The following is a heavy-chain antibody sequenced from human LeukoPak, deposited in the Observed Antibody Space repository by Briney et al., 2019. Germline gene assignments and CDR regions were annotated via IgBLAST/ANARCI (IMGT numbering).Heavy chain of an antibody. CDR3: MSRVATIPY. V-gene: IGHV3-73*01. D-gene: IGHD5-12*01. CDR2: IRSKANSYAT. CDR1: GFTFSGSA. J-gene: IGHJ4*02. Sequence: GGSLRLSCAASGFTFSGSAMHWVRQASGKGLEWVGRIRSKANSYATAYAASVKGRFTISRDDSKNTAYLQMNSLKTEDTAVYYCMSRVATIPYWGQGTLVTVSS.